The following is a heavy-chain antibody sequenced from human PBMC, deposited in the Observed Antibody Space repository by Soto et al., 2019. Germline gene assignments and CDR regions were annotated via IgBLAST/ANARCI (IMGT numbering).Heavy chain of an antibody. CDR1: GFTFSSYS. D-gene: IGHD3-10*01. J-gene: IGHJ6*03. V-gene: IGHV3-48*01. CDR2: ISSSSSTI. CDR3: ARSITMVRGENYYYYYYMDV. Sequence: EVQLVESGGGLVQPGGSLRLSCAASGFTFSSYSMNWVRQAPGKGLEWVSYISSSSSTIYYADSVKGRFTISRDNAKNSLYLQMNSLVAEDTAVYYCARSITMVRGENYYYYYYMDVWGKGTTVTVSS.